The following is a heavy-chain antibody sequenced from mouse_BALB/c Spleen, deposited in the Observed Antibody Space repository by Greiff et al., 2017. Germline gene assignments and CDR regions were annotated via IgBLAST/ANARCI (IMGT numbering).Heavy chain of an antibody. CDR2: IDPANGNT. J-gene: IGHJ3*01. V-gene: IGHV14-3*02. CDR1: GFNIKDTY. D-gene: IGHD2-4*01. CDR3: APSMITTLAY. Sequence: EVQLQQSGAELVKPGASVKLSCTASGFNIKDTYMHWVKQRPEQGLEWTGRIDPANGNTKYDPKFQGKATITADTSSNTAYLQLSSLTSEDTAVYYCAPSMITTLAYWGQGTLVTVSA.